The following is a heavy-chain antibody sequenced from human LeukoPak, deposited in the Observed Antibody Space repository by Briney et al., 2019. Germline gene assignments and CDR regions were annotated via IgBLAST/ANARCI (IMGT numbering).Heavy chain of an antibody. Sequence: SETLSLTCTVSGGSISSYYWSWIQQPPGKGLEWIGDIYYSGSTNYNPSLKSRVTISVDTSKNQFSLKLSSVTAADTAVYYCARAGSGWLYYFDYWGQGTLVTVSS. CDR2: IYYSGST. CDR1: GGSISSYY. D-gene: IGHD6-19*01. V-gene: IGHV4-59*01. J-gene: IGHJ4*02. CDR3: ARAGSGWLYYFDY.